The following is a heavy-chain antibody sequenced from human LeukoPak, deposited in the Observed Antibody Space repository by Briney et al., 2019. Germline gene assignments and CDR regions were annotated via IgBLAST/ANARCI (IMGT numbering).Heavy chain of an antibody. CDR3: ARDFLAGDYGIGY. CDR1: GFMFSSNW. J-gene: IGHJ4*02. V-gene: IGHV3-30-3*01. CDR2: ISYDGSNK. Sequence: GGSLRLSCAASGFMFSSNWMSWVRLAPGKGLEWVAVISYDGSNKYYADSVKGRFTISRDNSKNTLFLQMNSLTAEDTAMYYCARDFLAGDYGIGYWGQGTLVTVSP. D-gene: IGHD4-17*01.